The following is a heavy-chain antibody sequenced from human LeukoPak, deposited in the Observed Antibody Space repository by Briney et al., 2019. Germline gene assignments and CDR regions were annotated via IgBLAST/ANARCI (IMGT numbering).Heavy chain of an antibody. Sequence: ASVKVSCKPSGYTFTTYGISWVRQAPGQGLEWMGWISAYNGNTNYAQKFRGRVTMTTDTSTSTAYMELRSLRSDDTAVYYCARSTPNDYYYYYMDVWGKGTTVTISS. CDR3: ARSTPNDYYYYYMDV. CDR1: GYTFTTYG. V-gene: IGHV1-18*01. J-gene: IGHJ6*03. CDR2: ISAYNGNT.